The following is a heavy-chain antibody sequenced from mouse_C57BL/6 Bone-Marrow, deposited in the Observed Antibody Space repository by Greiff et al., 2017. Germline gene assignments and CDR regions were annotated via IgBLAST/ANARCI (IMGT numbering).Heavy chain of an antibody. Sequence: EVMLVESGGDLVKPGGSLKLSCAASGFTFSSYGMSWVRQTPDKRLEWVATISSGGSYTYYPDSVKGRFNISRDNAKNTLYLQMSSLKSEDTAMYYCAREDYYGSMFAYGGQGTLVTVSA. CDR3: AREDYYGSMFAY. V-gene: IGHV5-6*01. J-gene: IGHJ3*01. CDR2: ISSGGSYT. D-gene: IGHD1-1*01. CDR1: GFTFSSYG.